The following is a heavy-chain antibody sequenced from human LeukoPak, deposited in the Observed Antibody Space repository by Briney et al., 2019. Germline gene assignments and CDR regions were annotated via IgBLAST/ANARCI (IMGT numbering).Heavy chain of an antibody. D-gene: IGHD3-22*01. J-gene: IGHJ6*02. CDR1: GGSISSYY. V-gene: IGHV4-59*01. CDR2: IYYSGST. CDR3: ARASQSSGYDYYYYGMDV. Sequence: SETLSLTCTVSGGSISSYYWSWIRQPPGKGLEWIGYIYYSGSTNYNPSLKSRVTISVDTSKNQFSLKLSSVTAADTAVYYCARASQSSGYDYYYYGMDVWGQGTTVTVSS.